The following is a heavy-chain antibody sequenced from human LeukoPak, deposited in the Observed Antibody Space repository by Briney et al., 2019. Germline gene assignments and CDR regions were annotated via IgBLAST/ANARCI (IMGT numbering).Heavy chain of an antibody. Sequence: GGSLRLSCAASGFTFSSYAMSWVGQAPGKGLEWVSGISGSGDNTYYADSVKGRFTISRDNAKNSLYLQMNSLRAEDTAVYYCARSVDIDYWGQGTLVTVSS. CDR2: ISGSGDNT. J-gene: IGHJ4*02. V-gene: IGHV3-23*01. CDR3: ARSVDIDY. CDR1: GFTFSSYA. D-gene: IGHD5-12*01.